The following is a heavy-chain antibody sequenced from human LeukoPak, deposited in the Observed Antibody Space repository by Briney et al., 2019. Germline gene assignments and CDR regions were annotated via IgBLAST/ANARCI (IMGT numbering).Heavy chain of an antibody. V-gene: IGHV1-24*01. D-gene: IGHD1-26*01. Sequence: ASVKVSCKVSGYTLTELSMHWVRQAPGKGLEWMGGFDPEDGETIYAQKFQGRVTMTEDTSTDAAYMELSSLRSEDTAVYYCATALIKPEGVGVTYFDYWGQGTLVTVSS. CDR1: GYTLTELS. J-gene: IGHJ4*02. CDR3: ATALIKPEGVGVTYFDY. CDR2: FDPEDGET.